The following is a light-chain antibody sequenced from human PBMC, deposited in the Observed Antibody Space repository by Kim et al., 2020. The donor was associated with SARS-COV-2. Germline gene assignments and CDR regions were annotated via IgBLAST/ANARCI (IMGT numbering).Light chain of an antibody. CDR3: QQRT. CDR2: DAS. V-gene: IGKV3-11*01. J-gene: IGKJ4*01. CDR1: QSVGTY. Sequence: PATLSLTAGERATLACRASQSVGTYLAWYQHKPGQAPRLLIYDASNRAAGIPARFSGSGSGTDFTLTISSLEPEDFAVYYCQQRTFGGGTKVDIK.